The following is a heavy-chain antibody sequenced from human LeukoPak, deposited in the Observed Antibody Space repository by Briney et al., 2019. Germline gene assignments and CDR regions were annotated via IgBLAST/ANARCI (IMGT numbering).Heavy chain of an antibody. CDR1: GYSISSSYY. Sequence: SETLSLTCTVSGYSISSSYYWGWIRQPPGKGLEWIGSIYYSGSTYYNPSLKSRVTISVDTSKNQFSLKLSSVTAADTAVYYCTRLTQWRYFDYWGQGTLVTVSS. CDR2: IYYSGST. CDR3: TRLTQWRYFDY. D-gene: IGHD6-19*01. V-gene: IGHV4-39*01. J-gene: IGHJ4*02.